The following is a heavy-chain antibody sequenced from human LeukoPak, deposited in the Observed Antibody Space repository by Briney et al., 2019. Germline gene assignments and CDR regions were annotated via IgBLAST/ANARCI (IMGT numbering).Heavy chain of an antibody. Sequence: SETLSLTCTVSDGSISNCYWSWIRQPPGKGLEWIGYIHYSGSTKYNPSLKSRVTISVDTSKNQFSLRLTSVTAADTAVYYCARDPHAAAGHFDYWGQGTLVTVSS. J-gene: IGHJ4*02. V-gene: IGHV4-59*01. D-gene: IGHD6-13*01. CDR1: DGSISNCY. CDR3: ARDPHAAAGHFDY. CDR2: IHYSGST.